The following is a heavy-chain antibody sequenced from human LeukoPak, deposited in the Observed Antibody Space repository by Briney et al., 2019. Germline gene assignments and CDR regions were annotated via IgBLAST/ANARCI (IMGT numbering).Heavy chain of an antibody. D-gene: IGHD2-15*01. Sequence: SETLSLTCTVSGYSISSSYYWGWIRQPPGKGLEWIGSIYYSGSTYYNPSLKSRVTISVDTSKNQFSLKLSSVTAADTAVYYCARARVVAQRSWFDPWGQGTLVTVSS. CDR2: IYYSGST. CDR1: GYSISSSYY. J-gene: IGHJ5*02. V-gene: IGHV4-38-2*02. CDR3: ARARVVAQRSWFDP.